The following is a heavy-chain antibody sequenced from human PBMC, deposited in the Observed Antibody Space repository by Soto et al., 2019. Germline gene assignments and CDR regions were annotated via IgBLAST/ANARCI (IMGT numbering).Heavy chain of an antibody. CDR2: ISAYNYNT. Sequence: GASVKVSCKASGYTFHNYGVNWVRQAPGHGLEWMGRISAYNYNTKYSQKFQGRVTITRDTSASTAYMELSSLRSEDTAVYYCASAQLVVATTLDYWGQGTLVTVS. V-gene: IGHV1-18*01. D-gene: IGHD5-12*01. CDR1: GYTFHNYG. J-gene: IGHJ4*02. CDR3: ASAQLVVATTLDY.